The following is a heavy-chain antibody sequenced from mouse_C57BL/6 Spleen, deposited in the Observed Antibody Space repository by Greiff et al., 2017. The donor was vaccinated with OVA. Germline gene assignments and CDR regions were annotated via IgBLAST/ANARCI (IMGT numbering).Heavy chain of an antibody. Sequence: DVKLVESGGGLVKPGGSLKLSCAASGFTFSSYAMSWVRQTPEKRLEWVATISDGGSYTYYPDNVKGRFTISRDNAKNNLYLQMSHLKSEDTAMYYCARADYYGSSHYYFDYWGQGTTLTVSS. V-gene: IGHV5-4*03. CDR3: ARADYYGSSHYYFDY. CDR1: GFTFSSYA. J-gene: IGHJ2*01. D-gene: IGHD1-1*01. CDR2: ISDGGSYT.